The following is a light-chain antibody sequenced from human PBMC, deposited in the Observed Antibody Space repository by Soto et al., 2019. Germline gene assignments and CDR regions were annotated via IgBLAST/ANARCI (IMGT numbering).Light chain of an antibody. V-gene: IGLV2-23*01. J-gene: IGLJ1*01. CDR3: CSHAGSSTYV. CDR1: SSDVGSRNL. Sequence: QSVLTQPASVSGSPGQSITISCTGTSSDVGSRNLVSWYQQYPGKAPKLIIFEASKRPSGVSNRFSGSKSGSTASLTISGLQAEDEADYYCCSHAGSSTYVFGTGTKVTVL. CDR2: EAS.